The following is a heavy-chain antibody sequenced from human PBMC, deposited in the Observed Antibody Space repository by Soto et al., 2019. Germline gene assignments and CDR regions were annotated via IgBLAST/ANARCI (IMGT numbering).Heavy chain of an antibody. CDR2: ISYDGTTK. V-gene: IGHV3-30*04. CDR3: VSYPCGDCVDWYFDL. J-gene: IGHJ2*01. D-gene: IGHD2-21*02. Sequence: QVHLVESGGGVVQPGRSLRLSCEVSGFTFSSFAVHCVRQAPGKGLEWVALISYDGTTKNYADSVKGRFTISRDNPMDTLFLQMNRLIAEDTALYYCVSYPCGDCVDWYFDLWGQGTLVTVSS. CDR1: GFTFSSFA.